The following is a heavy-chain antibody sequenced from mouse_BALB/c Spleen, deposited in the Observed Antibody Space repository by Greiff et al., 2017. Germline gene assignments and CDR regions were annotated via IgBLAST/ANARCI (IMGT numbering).Heavy chain of an antibody. D-gene: IGHD1-1*01. CDR1: GYTFTDYA. Sequence: VQLQQSGPELVRPGVSVKISCKGSGYTFTDYAMHWVKQSHANSLEWIGVISTYYGNTNYNQKFKGKATMTVDKSSSTAYMELARLTSEDSAIYYCARRTTDYFDYWGQGTTLTVSS. CDR3: ARRTTDYFDY. J-gene: IGHJ2*01. CDR2: ISTYYGNT. V-gene: IGHV1-67*01.